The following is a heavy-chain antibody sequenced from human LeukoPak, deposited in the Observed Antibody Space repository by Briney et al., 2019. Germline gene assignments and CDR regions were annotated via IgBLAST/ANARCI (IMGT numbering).Heavy chain of an antibody. CDR1: SGSISNYY. V-gene: IGHV4-59*08. Sequence: PSETLSLTCTVSSGSISNYYWSWIRQPPGKGLEWIGYIYSSGSTKYNPSLKSRVTMSIDTSKRQFSLTLSSVTAADTAVYYCARRRAVPGFYHFDNWGQGTLVTVSS. J-gene: IGHJ4*02. CDR3: ARRRAVPGFYHFDN. CDR2: IYSSGST. D-gene: IGHD6-19*01.